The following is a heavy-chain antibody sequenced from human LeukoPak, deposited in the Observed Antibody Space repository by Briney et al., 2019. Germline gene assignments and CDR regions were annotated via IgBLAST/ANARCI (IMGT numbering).Heavy chain of an antibody. CDR1: GFTFSSYA. J-gene: IGHJ6*02. Sequence: GGSLRLSCAASGFTFSSYAMSWVRQAPGKGLEWVSAISGSGGSTYYADSVKGRFTISRDNSKNTLYLQMNSLRAEDTAVYYCAREKYEKWLRNSYGMDVWGQGTTVTVSS. CDR3: AREKYEKWLRNSYGMDV. CDR2: ISGSGGST. V-gene: IGHV3-23*01. D-gene: IGHD5-12*01.